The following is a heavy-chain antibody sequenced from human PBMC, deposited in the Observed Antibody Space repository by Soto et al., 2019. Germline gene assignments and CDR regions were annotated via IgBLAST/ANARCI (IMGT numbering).Heavy chain of an antibody. D-gene: IGHD3-10*01. CDR3: ARVYGSGSYNAFDI. J-gene: IGHJ3*02. CDR2: ISAFNGNT. Sequence: QVQLVQSGAEGKKPGASVKVSCKASGYTFTQYGISWVRQAPGQGLAWMGWISAFNGNTKYVENFQDRVTMTTDTSTNTSYMELRSLRSDDTAMYYCARVYGSGSYNAFDIWGQGTMVTVSS. CDR1: GYTFTQYG. V-gene: IGHV1-18*01.